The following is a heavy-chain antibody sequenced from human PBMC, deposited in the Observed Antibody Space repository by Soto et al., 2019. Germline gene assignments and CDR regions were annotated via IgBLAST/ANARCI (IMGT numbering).Heavy chain of an antibody. CDR3: AKDSSRGAYYYYAMDV. CDR1: GYTFTNYY. V-gene: IGHV1-46*04. CDR2: INPSGGST. J-gene: IGHJ6*02. D-gene: IGHD1-26*01. Sequence: QVQVVQSGAEVKKPGASVKVSCKASGYTFTNYYMHWVRQAPGQGLEWMAAINPSGGSTTYAQTLQGRVSMTRDTSTSTVYLELRSLRSEHTAVYYCAKDSSRGAYYYYAMDVWGQGTTVTVSS.